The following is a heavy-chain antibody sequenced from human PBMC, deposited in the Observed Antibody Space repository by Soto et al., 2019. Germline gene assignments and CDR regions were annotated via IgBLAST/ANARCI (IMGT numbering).Heavy chain of an antibody. CDR2: ISGSGGST. CDR1: GFTFSSYA. Sequence: GGSLRLSCAASGFTFSSYAMSWVRQAPGKGLEWVSAISGSGGSTYYADSVKGRFTISRDNSKNTLYLQMNSLRAEDTAVYYCAKSSPLQTYYDILTGYYKAFDIWGQGTMVTVSS. D-gene: IGHD3-9*01. V-gene: IGHV3-23*01. CDR3: AKSSPLQTYYDILTGYYKAFDI. J-gene: IGHJ3*02.